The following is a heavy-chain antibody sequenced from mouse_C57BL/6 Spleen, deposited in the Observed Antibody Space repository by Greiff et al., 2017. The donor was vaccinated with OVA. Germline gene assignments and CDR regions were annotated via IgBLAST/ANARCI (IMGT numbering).Heavy chain of an antibody. J-gene: IGHJ2*01. CDR1: GYAFSSSW. V-gene: IGHV1-82*01. CDR2: IYPGDGDT. Sequence: VQLQESGPELVKPGASVKISCKASGYAFSSSWMNWVKQRPGKGLEWIGRIYPGDGDTNYNGKFKGKATLTADKSSSTAYMQLSSLTSEDSAVYFCARLRSNGFDCWGQGTTLTVSS. CDR3: ARLRSNGFDC. D-gene: IGHD2-5*01.